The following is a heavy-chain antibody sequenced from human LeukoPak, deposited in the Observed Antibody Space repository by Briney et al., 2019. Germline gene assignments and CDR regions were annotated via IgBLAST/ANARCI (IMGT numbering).Heavy chain of an antibody. CDR3: ASRPDQHLLYYFDY. V-gene: IGHV1-2*02. J-gene: IGHJ4*02. CDR2: INPNSGGT. D-gene: IGHD2-15*01. Sequence: ASVKVSCKASGYTFTGYYMHWVRQAPGQGLEWMGWINPNSGGTKYAQKFQGRVTMTSDASISTAYMELSSLRSDDTAVYYCASRPDQHLLYYFDYWGQGALVTVST. CDR1: GYTFTGYY.